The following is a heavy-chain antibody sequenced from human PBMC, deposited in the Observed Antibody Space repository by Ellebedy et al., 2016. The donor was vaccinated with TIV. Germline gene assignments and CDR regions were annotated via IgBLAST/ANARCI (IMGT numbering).Heavy chain of an antibody. CDR3: AKGAYPVPTVMAV. V-gene: IGHV3-30*02. CDR2: IRSDRSAR. D-gene: IGHD4-17*01. Sequence: GESLKISCATSGFSTSGMHWVRQPPGKGLEWVAFIRSDRSARYYGDSVSGRFTISRDDSKNTLYLQMNSLRSDDTAVYYCAKGAYPVPTVMAVWGQGTTVTVSS. CDR1: GFSTSG. J-gene: IGHJ6*02.